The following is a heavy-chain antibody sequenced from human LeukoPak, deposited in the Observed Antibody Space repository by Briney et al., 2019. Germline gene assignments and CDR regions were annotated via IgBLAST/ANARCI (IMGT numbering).Heavy chain of an antibody. CDR2: ISGSGYST. CDR3: ASPSDDCSSTSCQLTRYYYGMDV. D-gene: IGHD2-2*01. Sequence: GGSLRLSCAASGFTFSTYAMSWVRQAPGKGLEWVSSISGSGYSTYYADSVKGRFTISRDNSKNTLYLQMNSLRAEDTAVYYCASPSDDCSSTSCQLTRYYYGMDVWGQGTTVTVSS. CDR1: GFTFSTYA. V-gene: IGHV3-23*01. J-gene: IGHJ6*02.